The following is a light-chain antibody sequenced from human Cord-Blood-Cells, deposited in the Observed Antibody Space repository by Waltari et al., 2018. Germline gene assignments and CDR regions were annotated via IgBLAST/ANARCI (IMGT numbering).Light chain of an antibody. CDR2: EGS. CDR3: CSYAGSSTLV. V-gene: IGLV2-23*01. Sequence: QSALTQPAAVSGSPGQSTTIPCPGTSSDVGRYNCVSWYQQHPGTAPKLMIYEGSKRPSGVSNRFSGSKSGNTASLTISGLQAEVEADYYCCSYAGSSTLVFGGGTKLTVL. J-gene: IGLJ2*01. CDR1: SSDVGRYNC.